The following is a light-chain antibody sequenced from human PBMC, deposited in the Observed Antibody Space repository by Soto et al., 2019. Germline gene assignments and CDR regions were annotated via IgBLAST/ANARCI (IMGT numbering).Light chain of an antibody. V-gene: IGLV2-8*01. J-gene: IGLJ2*01. CDR1: SNDVGNYNY. CDR3: SSYSGTNNLLI. CDR2: EVS. Sequence: QSALTQPPSASGSPGQSVTISCTGTSNDVGNYNYVSWYQQHPGKAPKVLISEVSKRPSGVPDRFSGSKSGNMASLTVSGIQAEDEADYYCSSYSGTNNLLIFGGGTKLTVL.